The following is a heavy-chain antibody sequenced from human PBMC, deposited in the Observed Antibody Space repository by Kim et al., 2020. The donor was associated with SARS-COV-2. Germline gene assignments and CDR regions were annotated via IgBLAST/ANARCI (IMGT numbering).Heavy chain of an antibody. Sequence: YNPSLKSRVTMSVDTSKNQLSLKLTSVTAADTAVYYCAKGTADYYNGMDVCGQGTTVTVSS. J-gene: IGHJ6*02. V-gene: IGHV4-4*07. D-gene: IGHD2-21*02. CDR3: AKGTADYYNGMDV.